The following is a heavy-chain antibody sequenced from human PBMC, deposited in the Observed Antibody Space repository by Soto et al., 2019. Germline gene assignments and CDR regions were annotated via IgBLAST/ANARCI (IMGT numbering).Heavy chain of an antibody. J-gene: IGHJ6*02. CDR1: GFTFSDYG. D-gene: IGHD2-21*02. CDR2: IWYDGSNK. Sequence: PGGSLRLSCAASGFTFSDYGTHWVRQAPGKGLEWVAVIWYDGSNKYYVDSVKGRFTISRDNSKNTLYLQMNSLRAEDTAVYYCARSRVVTATSYYYYGMDVWGQGTTVTVSS. V-gene: IGHV3-33*01. CDR3: ARSRVVTATSYYYYGMDV.